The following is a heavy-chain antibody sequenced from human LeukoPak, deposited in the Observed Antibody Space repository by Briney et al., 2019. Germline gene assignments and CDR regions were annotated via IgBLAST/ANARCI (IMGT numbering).Heavy chain of an antibody. V-gene: IGHV4-59*01. CDR2: IYYTGSI. CDR1: GGSMSNYY. Sequence: SETLSLTCTVSGGSMSNYYWTWIRQPPGKGLEWMGYIYYTGSINHNPSLKSRVTMSVDTSKNQFSLELRSVTASDTAVYYCARAGAGNEYVGLFDYWGQGTLVTVSS. D-gene: IGHD3-16*01. J-gene: IGHJ4*02. CDR3: ARAGAGNEYVGLFDY.